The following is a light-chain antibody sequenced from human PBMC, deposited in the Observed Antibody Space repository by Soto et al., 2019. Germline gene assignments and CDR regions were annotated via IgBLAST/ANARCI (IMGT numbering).Light chain of an antibody. V-gene: IGLV2-14*03. CDR1: HSDIGNNNY. CDR2: DVG. Sequence: QSVLTQPASVSGSPGQSITISCTGNHSDIGNNNYVSWYQQLPSKATKIKIYDVGSRPSGVSSFFSGSKSGNTASLAISGLQAEDEADYYCNSYREDHPRFYVFGTGTKVTVL. CDR3: NSYREDHPRFYV. J-gene: IGLJ1*01.